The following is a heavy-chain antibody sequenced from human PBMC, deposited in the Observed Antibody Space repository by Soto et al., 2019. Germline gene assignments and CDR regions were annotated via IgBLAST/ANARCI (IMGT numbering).Heavy chain of an antibody. V-gene: IGHV3-23*01. CDR3: AKRRGAGGHFDY. CDR2: VSIGGST. CDR1: GFTFSGYA. Sequence: GGSLRLSCAASGFTFSGYAMGWVRQGPGKGLEWVAVVSIGGSTHYADSVRGRFTISRDNSKNTLSLQMNSLTAEDTAVYFCAKRRGAGGHFDYWGQGALVTVSS. J-gene: IGHJ4*02. D-gene: IGHD2-15*01.